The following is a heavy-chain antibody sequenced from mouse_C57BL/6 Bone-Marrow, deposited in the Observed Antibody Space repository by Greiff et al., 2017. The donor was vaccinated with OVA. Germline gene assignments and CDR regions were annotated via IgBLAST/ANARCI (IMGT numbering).Heavy chain of an antibody. CDR3: AKESSTLATPGAMDY. J-gene: IGHJ4*01. D-gene: IGHD2-1*01. V-gene: IGHV1-26*01. CDR2: INPNNGGT. CDR1: GYTFTDYY. Sequence: VQLQQSGPELVKPGASVKISCKASGYTFTDYYMNWVKQSHGKSLEWIGDINPNNGGTSYNQKFKGKATLTVDKSSSTAYMELRSLTSEDSAVDYCAKESSTLATPGAMDYWGQGTSVTVSA.